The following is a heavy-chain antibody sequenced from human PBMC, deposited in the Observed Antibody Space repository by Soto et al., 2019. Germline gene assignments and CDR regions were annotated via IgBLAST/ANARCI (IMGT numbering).Heavy chain of an antibody. CDR3: TREHVVTIFRRGQRGSFDS. CDR2: ITSDSNYI. D-gene: IGHD3-9*01. CDR1: GFSFNTYT. Sequence: EVQLIESGGGLVNPGGSLRLSCAASGFSFNTYTMNWVSQAPGKGLEWVSFITSDSNYIYYADSVKGRFTISRDDANKSLYLQMNSLRAEDTAVYYCTREHVVTIFRRGQRGSFDSWSQGTLVSVSS. V-gene: IGHV3-21*02. J-gene: IGHJ4*02.